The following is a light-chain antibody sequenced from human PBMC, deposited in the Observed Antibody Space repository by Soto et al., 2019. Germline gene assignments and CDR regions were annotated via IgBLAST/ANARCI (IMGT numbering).Light chain of an antibody. J-gene: IGKJ4*01. V-gene: IGKV1-5*03. CDR2: KAS. CDR1: QSISSW. CDR3: QQSYSTPLT. Sequence: DIKMTQSPSTLSASVGDRVTITCRASQSISSWLAWYQQKPWKAPKLLIYKASTLKSGVPSRFSGSGSGTDFTLTISSLQPEDFATYYCQQSYSTPLTFGGGTKVDI.